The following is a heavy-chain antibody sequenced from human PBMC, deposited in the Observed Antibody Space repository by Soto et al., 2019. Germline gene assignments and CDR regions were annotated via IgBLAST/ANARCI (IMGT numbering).Heavy chain of an antibody. CDR3: ARRRAGGYYDILTGYYPFDY. Sequence: QLQLQESGPGLVKPSETLSLTCTVSGGSISSSSYYWGWIRQPPGKGLEWIGSIYYSGSTYYNPSLKRRVTISVDTSKNQFSLKLSSVTAADTAVYYCARRRAGGYYDILTGYYPFDYWGQGTLVTVSS. J-gene: IGHJ4*02. D-gene: IGHD3-9*01. CDR1: GGSISSSSYY. CDR2: IYYSGST. V-gene: IGHV4-39*01.